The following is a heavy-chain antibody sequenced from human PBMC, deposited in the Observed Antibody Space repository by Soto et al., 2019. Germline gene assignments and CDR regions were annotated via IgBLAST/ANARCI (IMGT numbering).Heavy chain of an antibody. CDR3: AKAPRGGVIITTYSAHIDY. J-gene: IGHJ4*02. D-gene: IGHD3-3*01. V-gene: IGHV1-46*01. Sequence: QVQLVQSGAEVKKPGASVMLSCKASGYTFTSYYMHWVRQAPGQGLEWMGIINPDGGSTRYAQKFQGRATMTRDTSTRTFHMELSSLRSEDTAMYYCAKAPRGGVIITTYSAHIDYWGQGTLVTVSS. CDR2: INPDGGST. CDR1: GYTFTSYY.